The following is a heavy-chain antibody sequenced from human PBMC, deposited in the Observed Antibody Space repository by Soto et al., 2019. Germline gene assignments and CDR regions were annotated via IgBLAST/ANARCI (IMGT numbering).Heavy chain of an antibody. CDR1: GFTFSSYA. CDR2: ISGSGDYT. D-gene: IGHD2-15*01. J-gene: IGHJ5*02. V-gene: IGHV3-23*01. CDR3: AKDSRSHPQGWFDP. Sequence: EVQLLESGGGLVQPGESLRLSCAASGFTFSSYAMKWVRQAPGKGLEWVSSISGSGDYTYFADSVKGRFTISRDNSNDTMYLQMSSLRVEDTAIYYCAKDSRSHPQGWFDPWGQGTLVTVSS.